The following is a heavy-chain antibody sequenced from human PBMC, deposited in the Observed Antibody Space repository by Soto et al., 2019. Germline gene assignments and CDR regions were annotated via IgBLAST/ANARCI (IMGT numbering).Heavy chain of an antibody. Sequence: QVQLVQSGAEVKKPGASVKVSCKASGYTFTSYGISWVRQAPGQGLEWMGWISAYNGNTNYAQKLQGRVTMTTDTSTSTAYMELRSLRSDDTAVYYCARDPPSAIFGVVKRPFDYWGQGTLVTVSS. D-gene: IGHD3-3*01. CDR1: GYTFTSYG. CDR3: ARDPPSAIFGVVKRPFDY. CDR2: ISAYNGNT. J-gene: IGHJ4*02. V-gene: IGHV1-18*01.